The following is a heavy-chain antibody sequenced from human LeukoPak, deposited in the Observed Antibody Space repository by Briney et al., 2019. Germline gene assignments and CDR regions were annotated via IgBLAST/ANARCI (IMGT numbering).Heavy chain of an antibody. CDR3: ARGGYCGGDCYLPPDAFDI. D-gene: IGHD2-21*02. CDR2: IYYTERT. Sequence: KPSETLSLTCAVPGGSISSAGYSWSWIRQPPGEGLECVGYIYYTERTYYNPSLKSRVTISVDTSKNQFSLKLNSVTAADTAVYYCARGGYCGGDCYLPPDAFDIWGQGTMVTVSS. J-gene: IGHJ3*02. V-gene: IGHV4-30-4*07. CDR1: GGSISSAGYS.